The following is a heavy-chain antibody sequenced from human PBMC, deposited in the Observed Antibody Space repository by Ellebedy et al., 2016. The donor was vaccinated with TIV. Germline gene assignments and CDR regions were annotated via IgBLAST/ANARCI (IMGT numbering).Heavy chain of an antibody. J-gene: IGHJ5*02. CDR3: ARGHNWFDL. CDR2: ISSGGT. CDR1: GGSISSGSYY. V-gene: IGHV4-61*02. Sequence: SETLSLTXTVSGGSISSGSYYWSWVRQPAGKGLEWIGRISSGGTSYNPSLRSRVTMSVDTSKNQFSLRLTSVMAADAAVYYCARGHNWFDLWGQGTLVIVS.